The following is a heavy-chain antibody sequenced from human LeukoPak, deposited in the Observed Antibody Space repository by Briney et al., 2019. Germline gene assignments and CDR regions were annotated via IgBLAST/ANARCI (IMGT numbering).Heavy chain of an antibody. D-gene: IGHD3-22*01. CDR2: YDPEEGVT. J-gene: IGHJ4*02. CDR1: DHTLNQVA. Sequence: GASVKVSCKVSDHTLNQVAIHWVRQAPGKGPEWMGGYDPEEGVTIYAEKFQDRVTMIEDTSTETAYMESSSLRYADTAVYFCVTMKQDRYDSRGPFDSWGQGSLVTVSS. V-gene: IGHV1-24*01. CDR3: VTMKQDRYDSRGPFDS.